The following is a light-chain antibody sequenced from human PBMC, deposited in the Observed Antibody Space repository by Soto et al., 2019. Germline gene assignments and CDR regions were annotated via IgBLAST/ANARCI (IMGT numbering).Light chain of an antibody. V-gene: IGLV2-14*01. J-gene: IGLJ3*02. Sequence: QSVLTQPASVSGSPGQSITISCTGTSSDVGGYNYVSWYQQHPGKAPKLMIYEVSNRPSGVSNRFSGSKSGNTASRTISGLQAEDEADYYCSSYRSSSTWVFGGGTQLTVL. CDR2: EVS. CDR3: SSYRSSSTWV. CDR1: SSDVGGYNY.